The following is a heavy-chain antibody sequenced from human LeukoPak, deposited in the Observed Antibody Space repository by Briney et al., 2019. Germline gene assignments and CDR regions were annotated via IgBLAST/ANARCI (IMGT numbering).Heavy chain of an antibody. J-gene: IGHJ5*02. CDR1: GYTFTNYG. D-gene: IGHD1-26*01. Sequence: ASVKVSCKASGYTFTNYGISWVRQAPGQGLEWMGWISAYNGNTNYAQKLQGRVTMTRNTSISTAYMELSSLRSEDTAVYYCARGPRTKSGSYFRWFDPWGQGTLVTVSS. V-gene: IGHV1-18*01. CDR2: ISAYNGNT. CDR3: ARGPRTKSGSYFRWFDP.